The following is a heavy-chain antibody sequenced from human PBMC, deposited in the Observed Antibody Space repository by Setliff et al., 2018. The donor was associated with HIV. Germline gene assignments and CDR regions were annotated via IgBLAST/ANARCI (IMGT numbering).Heavy chain of an antibody. V-gene: IGHV4-31*03. CDR2: IYYRGST. D-gene: IGHD3-22*01. J-gene: IGHJ3*02. Sequence: LSLTCTVSGGSISSGGYYWSWIRQHPGKGLVWIGYIYYRGSTYYNPSLKSRVTIPVDTSKNQFSLKLSSVTAADTAVYYCARSYDSSGYYYLDAFDILGQGTMVTVSS. CDR3: ARSYDSSGYYYLDAFDI. CDR1: GGSISSGGYY.